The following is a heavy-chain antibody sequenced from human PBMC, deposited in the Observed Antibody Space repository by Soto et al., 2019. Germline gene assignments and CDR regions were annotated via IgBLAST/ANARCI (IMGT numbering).Heavy chain of an antibody. D-gene: IGHD2-2*01. CDR3: ASPRAMELIVVVPADILDY. J-gene: IGHJ4*02. Sequence: ASVKVSCKASGYTFTSYDFNWVRQATGQGLEWMGWMSPNSGNTGYAQKFQGRVTMTRNTSISTAYMELSSLRSEDTAVYYCASPRAMELIVVVPADILDYWGQGTLVTVSS. CDR2: MSPNSGNT. V-gene: IGHV1-8*01. CDR1: GYTFTSYD.